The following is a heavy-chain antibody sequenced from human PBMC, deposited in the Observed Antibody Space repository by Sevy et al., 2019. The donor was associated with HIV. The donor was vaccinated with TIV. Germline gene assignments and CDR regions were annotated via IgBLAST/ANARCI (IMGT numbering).Heavy chain of an antibody. CDR2: ISSNSKYL. Sequence: GGSVRLSCATSGFHFNYHDMHWVRQAPGKRLEWVSSISSNSKYLYYADSVKGRFTVSRDNARSSLFLQLSDLRAGDTAVYYCARETGAAYYSDTSGFDYWGQGTLVTVSS. CDR3: ARETGAAYYSDTSGFDY. D-gene: IGHD3-22*01. V-gene: IGHV3-21*06. J-gene: IGHJ4*02. CDR1: GFHFNYHD.